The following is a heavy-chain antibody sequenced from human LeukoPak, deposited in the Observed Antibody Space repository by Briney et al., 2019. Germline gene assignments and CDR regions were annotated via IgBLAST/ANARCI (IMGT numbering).Heavy chain of an antibody. Sequence: ASVKVSCKASGYTFTGYYMHWVRQAPGQGLEWMGWINPNSGGTNYAQKFQGRVTMTRDTSISTAYMELSRLRSDDTAVYYCARETRDYYDSSGYYNWFDPWGQGTLVTVSS. V-gene: IGHV1-2*02. D-gene: IGHD3-22*01. CDR3: ARETRDYYDSSGYYNWFDP. J-gene: IGHJ5*02. CDR1: GYTFTGYY. CDR2: INPNSGGT.